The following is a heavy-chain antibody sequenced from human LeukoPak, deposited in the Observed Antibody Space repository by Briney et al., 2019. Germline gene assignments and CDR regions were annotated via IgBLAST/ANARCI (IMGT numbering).Heavy chain of an antibody. CDR2: INPNSGGT. D-gene: IGHD1-26*01. CDR3: ARDWAWATVGATLGI. Sequence: ASVKVSCKASGYTFTGYYMHWVRQAPGQGLEWMGWINPNSGGTNYAQKFQGRVTMTRDTSISTAYMELSGLRSDDTAVYYCARDWAWATVGATLGIWGQGTMVTVSS. CDR1: GYTFTGYY. V-gene: IGHV1-2*02. J-gene: IGHJ3*02.